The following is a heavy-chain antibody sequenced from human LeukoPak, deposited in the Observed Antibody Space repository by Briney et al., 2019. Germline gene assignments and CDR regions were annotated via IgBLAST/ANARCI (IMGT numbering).Heavy chain of an antibody. J-gene: IGHJ6*03. V-gene: IGHV3-74*01. CDR1: GFSFSSYW. CDR3: ARDGYNYYMDV. Sequence: PGGSLRLSCAASGFSFSSYWMHWVRQAPGKGLVWVSRINSDGSSTSYADSVKGRFTISRDNAKNTLYLQMNSLRAEDTAVYYCARDGYNYYMDVWGKGTTVTVSS. CDR2: INSDGSST.